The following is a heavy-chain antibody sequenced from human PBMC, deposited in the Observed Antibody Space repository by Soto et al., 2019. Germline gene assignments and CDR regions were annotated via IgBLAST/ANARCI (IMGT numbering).Heavy chain of an antibody. V-gene: IGHV4-31*03. CDR3: ARDRNSNYYYYYGMDV. D-gene: IGHD2-21*01. CDR1: GGSISSGGYY. CDR2: TYYSGST. Sequence: QVQLQESGPGLVKPSQTLSLTCTVSGGSISSGGYYWSWIRQHPGKGLEWIGYTYYSGSTYYNPSLKSRVTISVDTSKNQFSLKLSSVTAADTAVYYCARDRNSNYYYYYGMDVWGQGTTVTVSS. J-gene: IGHJ6*02.